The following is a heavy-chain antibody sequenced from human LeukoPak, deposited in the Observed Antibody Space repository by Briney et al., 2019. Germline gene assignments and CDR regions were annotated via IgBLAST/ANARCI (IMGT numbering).Heavy chain of an antibody. V-gene: IGHV4-61*02. CDR1: GGSISSGSYY. D-gene: IGHD3-10*02. CDR2: IYTSGSP. Sequence: SETLSLTCTVSGGSISSGSYYWSWIRQPAGRGLEWIGRIYTSGSPTYNPSLKNRVTISIDTSKNQFSLKLSSVTAADTAVYYCARGAMFFVYWGQGTLVTVSS. CDR3: ARGAMFFVY. J-gene: IGHJ4*02.